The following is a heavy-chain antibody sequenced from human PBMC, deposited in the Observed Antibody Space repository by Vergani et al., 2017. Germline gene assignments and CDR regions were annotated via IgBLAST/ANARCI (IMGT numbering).Heavy chain of an antibody. CDR2: ISWNSGSI. Sequence: EVQLVESGGGLVQPGRSLRLSCAASGFTFDDYAMHWVRQAPGKGLEWVSGISWNSGSIGYADSVKGRFTISRDNAKNSLYLQMNSLRAKDTALYYCEKDHYDFGSGYPNLSPFDLWGRGTLVTVSS. J-gene: IGHJ2*01. CDR3: EKDHYDFGSGYPNLSPFDL. V-gene: IGHV3-9*01. D-gene: IGHD3-3*01. CDR1: GFTFDDYA.